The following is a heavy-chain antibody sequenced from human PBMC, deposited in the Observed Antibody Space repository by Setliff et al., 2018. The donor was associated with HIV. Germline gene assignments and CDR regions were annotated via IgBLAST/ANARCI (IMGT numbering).Heavy chain of an antibody. Sequence: GASVQVSCQASGYTFTSYYMHWVRQAPGQGLEWMGIINPSGGSTSYAQKFQGRVTMTRDTSTSTVYMEVSSLRSEDTAVYYCARDRLGGAADAFDIWGQGTMVTVS. J-gene: IGHJ3*02. CDR2: INPSGGST. CDR1: GYTFTSYY. V-gene: IGHV1-46*01. D-gene: IGHD1-26*01. CDR3: ARDRLGGAADAFDI.